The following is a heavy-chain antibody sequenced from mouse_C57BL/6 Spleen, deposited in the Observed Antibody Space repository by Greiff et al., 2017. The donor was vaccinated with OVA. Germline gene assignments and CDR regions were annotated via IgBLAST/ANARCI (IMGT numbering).Heavy chain of an antibody. V-gene: IGHV1-52*01. CDR3: AREKVTGGMDY. CDR1: GYTFTSYW. D-gene: IGHD2-2*01. Sequence: QVQLQQPGAELVRPGSSVKLSCKASGYTFTSYWMHWVKQRPIQGLEWIGNIDPSDSETHYNQKFKDKATLTVDKSSSTAYMQLSSLTSEDSAVYYCAREKVTGGMDYWGQGTSVTVSS. CDR2: IDPSDSET. J-gene: IGHJ4*01.